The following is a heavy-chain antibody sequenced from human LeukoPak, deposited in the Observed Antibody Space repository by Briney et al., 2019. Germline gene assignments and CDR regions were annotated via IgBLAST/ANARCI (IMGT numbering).Heavy chain of an antibody. J-gene: IGHJ5*02. CDR1: GGSISSYY. V-gene: IGHV4-59*08. Sequence: LETLSLTCTVSGGSISSYYWSWIRQPPGKGLEWIGYIYYSGSTNYNPSLKSRVTISVDTSKNQFSLKLSSVTAADTAVYYCARHHYDYVWGSYRNNWFDPWGQGTLSPSPQ. CDR3: ARHHYDYVWGSYRNNWFDP. CDR2: IYYSGST. D-gene: IGHD3-16*02.